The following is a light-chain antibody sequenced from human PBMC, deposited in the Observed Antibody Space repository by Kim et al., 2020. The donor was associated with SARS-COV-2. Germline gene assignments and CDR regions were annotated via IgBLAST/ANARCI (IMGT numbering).Light chain of an antibody. J-gene: IGKJ2*01. Sequence: EIVMTQSPATLSVSPGERATLSCRASRNVGTNLAWYQQKPGQAPRLLIFDASTRATGIPARFSGSGYGTDFTLTISSLQSEDFAVYYCQQCNNWPSYTFGQGTKLEI. V-gene: IGKV3-15*01. CDR1: RNVGTN. CDR2: DAS. CDR3: QQCNNWPSYT.